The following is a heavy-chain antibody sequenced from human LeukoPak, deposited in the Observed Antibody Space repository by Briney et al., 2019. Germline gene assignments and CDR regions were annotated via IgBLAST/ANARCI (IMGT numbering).Heavy chain of an antibody. J-gene: IGHJ5*02. Sequence: SETLSLTCTVSGGSISSSSYYWGWIRQPPGKGLEWIGSIYYSGSTYYNPSLKSRVTISVDTSKNQFSLKLSSVTAADTAVYYCARHALVVVPAAIRDNWFDPWGQGTLVTVSS. D-gene: IGHD2-2*01. CDR1: GGSISSSSYY. CDR3: ARHALVVVPAAIRDNWFDP. CDR2: IYYSGST. V-gene: IGHV4-39*01.